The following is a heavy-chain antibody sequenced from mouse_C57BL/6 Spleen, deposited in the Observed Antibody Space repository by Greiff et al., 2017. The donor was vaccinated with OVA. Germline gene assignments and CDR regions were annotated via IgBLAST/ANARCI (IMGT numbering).Heavy chain of an antibody. CDR2: IDPSDSYT. Sequence: QVQLQQPGAELVRPGTSVKLSCKASGYTFTSYWMHWVKQRPGQGLEWIRVIDPSDSYTNYNQKFKGKATLTVDTSSSTAYMQLSSLTSEDSAVYYCARSIFDYWGQGTTLTVSS. CDR1: GYTFTSYW. J-gene: IGHJ2*01. CDR3: ARSIFDY. D-gene: IGHD2-3*01. V-gene: IGHV1-59*01.